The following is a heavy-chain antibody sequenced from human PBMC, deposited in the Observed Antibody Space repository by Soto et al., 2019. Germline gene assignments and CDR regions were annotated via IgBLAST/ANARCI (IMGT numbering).Heavy chain of an antibody. CDR2: INSDGSST. CDR3: ARGYPRYSSSWTTYYYMDV. V-gene: IGHV3-74*01. CDR1: GFTFSNYE. D-gene: IGHD6-13*01. J-gene: IGHJ6*03. Sequence: PGGSLRLSCAASGFTFSNYEMHWVRQAPGKGLVWVSRINSDGSSTSYADSVKGRFTISRDNAKNTLYLQMNSLRAEDTAVYYCARGYPRYSSSWTTYYYMDVWGKGTTVTVSS.